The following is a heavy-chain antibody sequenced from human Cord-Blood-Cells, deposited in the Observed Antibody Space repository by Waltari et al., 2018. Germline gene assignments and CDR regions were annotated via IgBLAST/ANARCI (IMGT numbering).Heavy chain of an antibody. D-gene: IGHD3-16*01. V-gene: IGHV3-33*01. CDR2: IWYDGSNK. CDR3: ARDQTGHLDY. Sequence: QVQLVESGGGVFQPGRSLRLSCAASGFTFSSYGMHWVRQAPGKWLEWVAVIWYDGSNKYQADSVNGRFTFSRDNSKNTLYLQMNSLRAEDTAVYYCARDQTGHLDYWGQGTLVTVSS. J-gene: IGHJ4*02. CDR1: GFTFSSYG.